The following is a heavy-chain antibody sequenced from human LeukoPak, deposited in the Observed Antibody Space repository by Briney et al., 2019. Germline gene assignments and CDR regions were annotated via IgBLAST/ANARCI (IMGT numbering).Heavy chain of an antibody. Sequence: PSETLSLTCAVYGGSISSSNWWSWVRQPPGKGLEWIGEIYHSGSSNYNPSLKSRVTISVDKSKNQFSLKLSSVTAADTAVYYCARVKPSRYCSGGSCYSPYYYYYMDVWGKGTTVTISS. D-gene: IGHD2-15*01. CDR3: ARVKPSRYCSGGSCYSPYYYYYMDV. J-gene: IGHJ6*03. CDR2: IYHSGSS. CDR1: GGSISSSNW. V-gene: IGHV4-4*02.